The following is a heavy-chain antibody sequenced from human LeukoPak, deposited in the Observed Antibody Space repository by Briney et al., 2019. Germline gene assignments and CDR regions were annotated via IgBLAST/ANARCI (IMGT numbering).Heavy chain of an antibody. Sequence: SETLSLTCTVSGGSISSGGYYWSWIRQPPGKGLEWIGYIYHSGSTYYSPSLKSRVTISVDRSKSQFSLKLSSVTAADTAVYYCARGAYRWGGDDAFDIWGQGTMVTVSS. J-gene: IGHJ3*02. CDR1: GGSISSGGYY. CDR2: IYHSGST. CDR3: ARGAYRWGGDDAFDI. D-gene: IGHD3-16*01. V-gene: IGHV4-30-2*01.